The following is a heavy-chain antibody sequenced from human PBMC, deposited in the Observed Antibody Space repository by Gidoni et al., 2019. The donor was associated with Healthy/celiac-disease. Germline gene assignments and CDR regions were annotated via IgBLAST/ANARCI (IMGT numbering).Heavy chain of an antibody. CDR2: ISSDSSYI. J-gene: IGHJ6*02. CDR3: ARDGIVATIIPDKDGMDV. CDR1: GLTFSSYS. V-gene: IGHV3-21*01. Sequence: EVQLVESGGGLVKPGGSLRLSCAASGLTFSSYSMNWVRQAPGKGLGLVSSISSDSSYIYYADSVKGRFTISRDNAKNSLYLQMNSLRAEDTAVYYCARDGIVATIIPDKDGMDVWGQGTTVTVSS. D-gene: IGHD5-12*01.